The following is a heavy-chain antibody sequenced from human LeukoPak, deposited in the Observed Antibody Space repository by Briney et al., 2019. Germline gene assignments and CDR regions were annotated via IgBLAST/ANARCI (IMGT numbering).Heavy chain of an antibody. CDR2: INTYNGNT. CDR1: GYTFSSYG. CDR3: ARDPSLIVGASISFFDY. D-gene: IGHD1-26*01. Sequence: ASVKVSCKASGYTFSSYGISWVRQAPGQGLGWMGWINTYNGNTNYAQKFQGRVTMATDTSTSTVYMDLRSLRSDDTAVYYCARDPSLIVGASISFFDYWGQGTLVTVSS. V-gene: IGHV1-18*01. J-gene: IGHJ4*02.